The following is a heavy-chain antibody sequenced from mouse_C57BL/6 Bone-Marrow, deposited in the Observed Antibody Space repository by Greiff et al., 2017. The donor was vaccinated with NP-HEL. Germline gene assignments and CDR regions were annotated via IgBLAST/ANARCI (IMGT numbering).Heavy chain of an antibody. J-gene: IGHJ4*01. CDR3: ARAYYYGSSYYAMDY. D-gene: IGHD1-1*01. V-gene: IGHV3-3*01. CDR2: TFYSGIT. Sequence: EVKVVESGPSLVRPSQTLSLTCTVTGFSINSDCYWIWIRQFPGNKLEYIGYTFYSGITYYNPSLESRTYITRDTSKNQFSLKLSSVTTEDTATYYCARAYYYGSSYYAMDYWGQGTSVTVSS. CDR1: GFSINSDCY.